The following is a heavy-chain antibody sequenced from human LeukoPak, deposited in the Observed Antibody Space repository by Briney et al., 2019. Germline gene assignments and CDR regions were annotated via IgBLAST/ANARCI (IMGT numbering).Heavy chain of an antibody. CDR2: IWSSGSRT. V-gene: IGHV3-23*01. CDR3: ARALFDYLDY. CDR1: GFTFSSYA. Sequence: GGSLRLSCAASGFTFSSYAMSWVRQAPGKGPEWVSGIWSSGSRTFYADSVKGRFTISRDNAKNSLYLQMNSLRAEDTAVYYCARALFDYLDYWGQGTLVTVSS. J-gene: IGHJ4*02. D-gene: IGHD3-3*01.